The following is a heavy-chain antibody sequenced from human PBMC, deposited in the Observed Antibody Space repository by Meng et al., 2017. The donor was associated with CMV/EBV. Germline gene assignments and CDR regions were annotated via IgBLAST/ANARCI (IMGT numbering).Heavy chain of an antibody. D-gene: IGHD1-26*01. CDR2: INWNGDST. J-gene: IGHJ4*02. CDR1: GFTFDDYG. V-gene: IGHV3-20*04. CDR3: AKVGSGSYWYYFDY. Sequence: LSLTGAASGFTFDDYGMSWVRQAPGKGLEWVSGINWNGDSTGYADSVKGRFTISRDNAKKSLYLQMNSLRAEDTALYYCAKVGSGSYWYYFDYWGQGTLVTVSS.